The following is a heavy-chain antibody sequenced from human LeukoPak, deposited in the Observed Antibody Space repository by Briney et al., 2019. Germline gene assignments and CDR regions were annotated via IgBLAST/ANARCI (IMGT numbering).Heavy chain of an antibody. CDR1: GYTFTGYY. CDR3: ARDPQPYYYDSSGYFQH. V-gene: IGHV1-2*02. D-gene: IGHD3-22*01. J-gene: IGHJ1*01. Sequence: ASVKVSCKASGYTFTGYYMHWVRQAPGQGLEWMGWINPNSGGTNYAQKFQGRVTMTRDTSISTAYMELSRLRSDDTAVYYCARDPQPYYYDSSGYFQHWGQGTLVTVSS. CDR2: INPNSGGT.